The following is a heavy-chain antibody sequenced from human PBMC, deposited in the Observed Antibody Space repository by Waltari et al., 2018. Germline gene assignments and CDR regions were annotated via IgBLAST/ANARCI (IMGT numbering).Heavy chain of an antibody. CDR2: IRGKPYTYAT. V-gene: IGHV3-73*01. CDR3: TSLSSGPFGY. D-gene: IGHD6-19*01. CDR1: GFTFSASV. J-gene: IGHJ4*02. Sequence: EVQLVESGGGLVHPGGSLKLSCAASGFTFSASVMHWVRQASGKGLEWVGLIRGKPYTYATAHAASLKGRFAISRDDSTNTTYLQMNNLKTEDTAVYYCTSLSSGPFGYWGQGTLVTVSS.